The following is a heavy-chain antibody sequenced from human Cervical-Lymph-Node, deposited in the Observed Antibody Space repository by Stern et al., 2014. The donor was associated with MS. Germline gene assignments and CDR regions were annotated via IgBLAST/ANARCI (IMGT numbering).Heavy chain of an antibody. Sequence: VQLAESGAEVKKPGASVKVSCKASGYTFTNYDINWVRQAPGHGLEWMGWMNAKSGNTGYAQKFQGRVTMTRSISLSTAYMELTSLTSEDTALYYCARAPSYAAAGSDNWGQGTRVTVSS. J-gene: IGHJ4*01. CDR3: ARAPSYAAAGSDN. D-gene: IGHD6-13*01. V-gene: IGHV1-8*01. CDR1: GYTFTNYD. CDR2: MNAKSGNT.